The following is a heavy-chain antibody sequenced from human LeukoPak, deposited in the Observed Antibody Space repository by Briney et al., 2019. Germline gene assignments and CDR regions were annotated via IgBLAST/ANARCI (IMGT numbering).Heavy chain of an antibody. Sequence: GGSLRLSCAASGFTFSSYAMSWVRQAPGKGLEWVSSISGSGGRTHYADSVRGRFTISRDNSKNTLYLQMNSLRAEDTAVYYCAKDNPVWGSYRYNWFDPWGQGTLVTVSS. CDR1: GFTFSSYA. CDR3: AKDNPVWGSYRYNWFDP. D-gene: IGHD3-16*02. J-gene: IGHJ5*02. CDR2: ISGSGGRT. V-gene: IGHV3-23*01.